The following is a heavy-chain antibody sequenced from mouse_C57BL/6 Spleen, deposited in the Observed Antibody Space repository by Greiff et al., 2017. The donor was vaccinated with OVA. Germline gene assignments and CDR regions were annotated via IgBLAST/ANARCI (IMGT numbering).Heavy chain of an antibody. Sequence: VKLQQPGAELVMPGASVKLSCKASGYTFTSYWMHWVKQRPGQGLEWIGEIDPSDSDTNYNQKFKGKSTLTVDKSSSTAYMQLSSLTSEVSAVYYFAIGSSNLYYYAMDYWGQGTSVTVSS. V-gene: IGHV1-69*01. CDR1: GYTFTSYW. J-gene: IGHJ4*01. D-gene: IGHD2-5*01. CDR3: AIGSSNLYYYAMDY. CDR2: IDPSDSDT.